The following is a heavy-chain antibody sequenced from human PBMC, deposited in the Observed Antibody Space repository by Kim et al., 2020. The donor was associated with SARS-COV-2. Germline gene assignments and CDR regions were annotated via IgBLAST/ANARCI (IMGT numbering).Heavy chain of an antibody. CDR2: INHSGST. Sequence: SETLSLTCAVYGGSFSGYYWSWIRQPPGKGLEWIGEINHSGSTNYNPSLKSRVTISVDTSKNQFSLNLSSVTAADTAVYYCISTSNTGFDYWGQGTLVTVSS. CDR3: ISTSNTGFDY. CDR1: GGSFSGYY. D-gene: IGHD2-2*01. V-gene: IGHV4-34*01. J-gene: IGHJ4*02.